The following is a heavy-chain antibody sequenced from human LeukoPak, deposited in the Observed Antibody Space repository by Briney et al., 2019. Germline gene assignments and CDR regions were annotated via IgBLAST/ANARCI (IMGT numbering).Heavy chain of an antibody. J-gene: IGHJ4*02. V-gene: IGHV4-59*01. CDR3: ARQGALVKGIDY. D-gene: IGHD6-13*01. Sequence: SETLSLTCTVSDDSMSSYYCSWIRQPPGKGLEWIGYISYTGSTSYNPFLKSRVTISVDWSKNQFSLRLTSVTAADTAVYYCARQGALVKGIDYWGQGTLVTVSS. CDR2: ISYTGST. CDR1: DDSMSSYY.